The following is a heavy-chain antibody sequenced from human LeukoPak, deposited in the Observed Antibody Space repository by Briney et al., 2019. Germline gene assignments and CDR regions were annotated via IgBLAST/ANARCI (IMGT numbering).Heavy chain of an antibody. D-gene: IGHD6-13*01. V-gene: IGHV1-18*01. Sequence: ASVKVSCKASGCTFTSYGISWVRQAPGQGLEWMGWISAYNGNTNYAQKLQGRVTMTTDTSTSTAYMELRSLRSDDTAVYYCAREGGVGSSWYYFDYWGQGTLVTVSS. CDR1: GCTFTSYG. CDR2: ISAYNGNT. J-gene: IGHJ4*02. CDR3: AREGGVGSSWYYFDY.